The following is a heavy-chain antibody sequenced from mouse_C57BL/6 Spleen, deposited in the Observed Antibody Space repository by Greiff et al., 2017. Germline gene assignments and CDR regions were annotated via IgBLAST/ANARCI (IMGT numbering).Heavy chain of an antibody. CDR1: GYSITSGYY. V-gene: IGHV3-6*01. CDR3: AREDDYGSSYSAMDY. D-gene: IGHD1-1*01. Sequence: DVQLQESGPGLVKPSQSLSLTCSVTGYSITSGYYWNWIRQFPGNKLEWMGYISYDGSNNYNPSLKNRISITRDTSKNQFFLKLNSVTTEDTATYYCAREDDYGSSYSAMDYWGQGTSVTVSS. CDR2: ISYDGSN. J-gene: IGHJ4*01.